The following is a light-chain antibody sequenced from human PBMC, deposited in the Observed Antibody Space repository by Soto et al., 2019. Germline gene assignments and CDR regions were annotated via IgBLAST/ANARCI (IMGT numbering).Light chain of an antibody. CDR3: QQRSNWPLT. V-gene: IGKV3-11*01. CDR1: QSVSSS. Sequence: DIVLTQSPATLSLSPGERATLSCRASQSVSSSLAWYQQKPGQTPRLLIYDASNRATGIPARFNGSGSGTDFTLTVSSLEPEDFAVYYCQQRSNWPLTFGGGTQVEIK. CDR2: DAS. J-gene: IGKJ4*01.